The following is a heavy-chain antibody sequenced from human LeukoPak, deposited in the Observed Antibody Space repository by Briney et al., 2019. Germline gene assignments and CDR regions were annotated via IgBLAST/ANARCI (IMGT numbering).Heavy chain of an antibody. CDR2: ISYDGSNK. CDR3: ARDIPNIVGATWVFDY. Sequence: PGGSLRLSCAASGFTFSSYAMHWVRQAPGKGLEWVAVISYDGSNKYYADSVKGRFTISRDNSKNTLYLQMNSLRAGDTAVYYCARDIPNIVGATWVFDYWGQGTLVTVSS. J-gene: IGHJ4*02. D-gene: IGHD1-26*01. V-gene: IGHV3-30*04. CDR1: GFTFSSYA.